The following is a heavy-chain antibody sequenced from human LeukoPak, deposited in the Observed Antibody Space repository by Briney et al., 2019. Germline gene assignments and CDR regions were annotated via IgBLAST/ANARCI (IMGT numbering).Heavy chain of an antibody. D-gene: IGHD3-3*01. Sequence: SETLSLTCAVSGGSINSNYWWTWVRQSPGKGLEWIGEIYHTGSVNYNLSLESRVTISRDRSKNQFSLMLRSVTAADTAVYYCARRYDFWSAYNYWGQGILVTVSS. CDR2: IYHTGSV. V-gene: IGHV4-4*02. J-gene: IGHJ4*02. CDR1: GGSINSNYW. CDR3: ARRYDFWSAYNY.